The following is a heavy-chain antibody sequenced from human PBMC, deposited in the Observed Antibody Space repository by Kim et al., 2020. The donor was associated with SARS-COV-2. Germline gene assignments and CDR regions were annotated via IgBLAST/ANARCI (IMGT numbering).Heavy chain of an antibody. D-gene: IGHD3-22*01. J-gene: IGHJ4*02. CDR1: GFTFSSYG. Sequence: GGSLRLSCAASGFTFSSYGMHWVRQAPGKGLEWVAVISYDGSNKYYADSVKGRFTISRDNSKNTLYLQMNSLRAKDTAVYYCAKEGYYDSSGYYTPADYWGQGTLVTVSS. CDR3: AKEGYYDSSGYYTPADY. V-gene: IGHV3-30*18. CDR2: ISYDGSNK.